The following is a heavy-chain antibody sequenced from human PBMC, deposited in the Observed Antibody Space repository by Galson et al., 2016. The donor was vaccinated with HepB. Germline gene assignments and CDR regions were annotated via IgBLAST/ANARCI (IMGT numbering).Heavy chain of an antibody. CDR3: ATQILGEPLDH. Sequence: QSGAEVKKPGASVKVSCKVSGDTSVSYTLCWVRQAPGQGFEWVGTVVPALGTAQYAQIFQGRVTITADKSTTTSYMELRSLKSEDTAVYYCATQILGEPLDHGGPGSLVTVSS. V-gene: IGHV1-69*08. CDR1: GDTSVSYT. J-gene: IGHJ4*02. CDR2: VVPALGTA. D-gene: IGHD3-16*01.